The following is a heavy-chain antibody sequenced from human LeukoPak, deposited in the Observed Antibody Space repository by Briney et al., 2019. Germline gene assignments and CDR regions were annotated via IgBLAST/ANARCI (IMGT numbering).Heavy chain of an antibody. V-gene: IGHV3-53*01. CDR3: AKNGDRGAYCSGGSCYPYYYYYIDV. J-gene: IGHJ6*03. D-gene: IGHD2-15*01. CDR2: LYTGGGT. CDR1: GFSVRTTY. Sequence: GGSLRLSCAASGFSVRTTYMSWVRQAPGKGLEWVSVLYTGGGTDHADSVKGRFTISRDNSKNTLYLQMNSLRAEDTAIYYCAKNGDRGAYCSGGSCYPYYYYYIDVWGKGTTVTISS.